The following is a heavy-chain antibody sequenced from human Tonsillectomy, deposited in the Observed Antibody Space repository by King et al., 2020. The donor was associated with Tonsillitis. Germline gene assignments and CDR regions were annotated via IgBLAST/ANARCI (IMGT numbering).Heavy chain of an antibody. CDR2: ISSSGSTI. V-gene: IGHV3-11*01. CDR3: AGGLDIYTSAWYHRFDY. D-gene: IGHD6-19*01. CDR1: GFTFSDYY. J-gene: IGHJ4*02. Sequence: VQLVESGGGLVKPGGSLRLSCAASGFTFSDYYMSWIRQAPGEGLEWISYISSSGSTIYYADSVKGRFTISRDNAKNSLYLQMNSLRAEDTAVYYCAGGLDIYTSAWYHRFDYWGQGTLVTVSS.